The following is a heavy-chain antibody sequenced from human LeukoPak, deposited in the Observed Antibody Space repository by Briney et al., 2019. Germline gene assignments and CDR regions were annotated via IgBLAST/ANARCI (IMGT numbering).Heavy chain of an antibody. CDR2: IYYSGST. V-gene: IGHV4-59*08. CDR3: ARLIVGVTAKRFDY. D-gene: IGHD1-26*01. Sequence: SETLSLACTVSDGSISSYYWSWIRQPPGKGLEWIGYIYYSGSTNYNPSLKSRVTISVDTSKNQFSLKLSSVTAAYTAVYYCARLIVGVTAKRFDYWGQGTLVTVSS. CDR1: DGSISSYY. J-gene: IGHJ4*02.